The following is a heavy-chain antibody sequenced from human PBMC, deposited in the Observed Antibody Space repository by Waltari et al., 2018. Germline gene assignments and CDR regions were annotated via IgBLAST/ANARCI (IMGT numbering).Heavy chain of an antibody. Sequence: EVQLVESGGGLVQPGGSLKLSCAASGFTFSDSAMHWVRQASGKGLGWVGRIRSKANSYATAYAASVKGRFTISRDDSKNTAYLQMNSLKTEDTAVYYCTRHLSSYREDFDYWGQGTLVTVSS. J-gene: IGHJ4*02. D-gene: IGHD3-16*02. CDR2: IRSKANSYAT. CDR3: TRHLSSYREDFDY. V-gene: IGHV3-73*02. CDR1: GFTFSDSA.